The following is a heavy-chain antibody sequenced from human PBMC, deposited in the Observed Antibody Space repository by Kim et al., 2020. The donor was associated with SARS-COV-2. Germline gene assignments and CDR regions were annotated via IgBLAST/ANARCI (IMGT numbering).Heavy chain of an antibody. V-gene: IGHV3-43*01. J-gene: IGHJ6*02. CDR3: AKEIAMVRGVMDYYYYGMDV. Sequence: GGSLRLSCAASGFTFDDYTMHWVRQAPGKGLEWVSLISWDGGSTYYADSVKGRFTISRDNSKNSLYLQMNSLRTEDTALYYCAKEIAMVRGVMDYYYYGMDVWGQRKTVSV. D-gene: IGHD3-10*01. CDR1: GFTFDDYT. CDR2: ISWDGGST.